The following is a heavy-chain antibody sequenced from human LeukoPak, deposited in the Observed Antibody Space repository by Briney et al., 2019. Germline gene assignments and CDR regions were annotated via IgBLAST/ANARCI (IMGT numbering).Heavy chain of an antibody. CDR2: ISSSGSTI. D-gene: IGHD6-13*01. V-gene: IGHV3-48*03. CDR1: GFTFSSYE. J-gene: IGHJ4*02. Sequence: GGSLRLSCAASGFTFSSYEMNWVRQAPGKGLEWVSYISSSGSTIYYADSVKGRFTISRDNAKNSLYLQMNSLRAEDTAVYYCARDRNAGYSSSWFRLFDYWGRGTLVTVSS. CDR3: ARDRNAGYSSSWFRLFDY.